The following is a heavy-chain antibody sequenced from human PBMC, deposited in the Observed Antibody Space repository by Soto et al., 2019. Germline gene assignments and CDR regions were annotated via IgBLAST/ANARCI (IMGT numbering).Heavy chain of an antibody. CDR1: GGTFSSYT. CDR3: ASVAVVVPAASLSFDY. Sequence: QVQLVQSGAEVKKPGSSVKVSCKASGGTFSSYTISWVRQAPGQGLEWMGRIIPILGIAHYAQTFQGRVTITADNSTGTAYMALSSLRSEDTAVYYCASVAVVVPAASLSFDYWGQRTLVTVSS. CDR2: IIPILGIA. D-gene: IGHD2-2*01. V-gene: IGHV1-69*02. J-gene: IGHJ4*02.